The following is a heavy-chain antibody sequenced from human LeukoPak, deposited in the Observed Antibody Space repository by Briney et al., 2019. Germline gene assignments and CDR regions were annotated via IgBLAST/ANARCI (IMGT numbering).Heavy chain of an antibody. J-gene: IGHJ4*02. V-gene: IGHV3-11*04. CDR1: GFTFSDYY. CDR2: ISSSGSTI. CDR3: ARTDGGIPLYYFDY. Sequence: GGSLRLSCAASGFTFSDYYMSWIRQAPGKGLEWVSYISSSGSTIYYADSVKGRLTISRDNAKNSLYLQMNCLRAEDTAVYYCARTDGGIPLYYFDYWGQGTLVTVSS. D-gene: IGHD3-16*01.